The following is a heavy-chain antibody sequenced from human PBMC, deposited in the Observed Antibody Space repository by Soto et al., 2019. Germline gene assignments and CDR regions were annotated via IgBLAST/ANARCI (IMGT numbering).Heavy chain of an antibody. CDR1: GGSISSGAYY. V-gene: IGHV4-31*03. D-gene: IGHD3-22*01. J-gene: IGHJ4*02. Sequence: SETLSLTCTVSGGSISSGAYYWSWIRQHPGKGLEWIGYIYYSGSTYYNPSLKSRVAISVDTSKNQFSLKLTSVTAADTAVFYCARDYYDSSGFDYWGQGTLVTVSS. CDR2: IYYSGST. CDR3: ARDYYDSSGFDY.